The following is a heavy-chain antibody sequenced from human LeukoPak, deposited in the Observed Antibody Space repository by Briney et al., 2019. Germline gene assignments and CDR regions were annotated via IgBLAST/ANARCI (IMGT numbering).Heavy chain of an antibody. Sequence: GGSLRLSCAASGFTFSSYGMHWVRQAPGKGLEWVAFIRYDGSNKYYADSVKGRFTISRDNSKNTLYLQMNSLRAEDTAVYYCARVVSSSWDFDYWGQGTLVTVSS. CDR3: ARVVSSSWDFDY. J-gene: IGHJ4*02. D-gene: IGHD6-13*01. CDR2: IRYDGSNK. V-gene: IGHV3-30*02. CDR1: GFTFSSYG.